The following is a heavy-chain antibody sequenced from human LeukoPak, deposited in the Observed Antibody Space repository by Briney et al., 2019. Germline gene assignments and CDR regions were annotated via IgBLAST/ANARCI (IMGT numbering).Heavy chain of an antibody. CDR3: YYYDSSGYTEYFQH. CDR1: GFTFSSYA. Sequence: GGSLRLSCAASGFTFSSYAMSWVRQAPGKGLEWVSAISGSGGSTYYADSVKGRFTISRDNSKNTLYLQMNSLRAEDTAVYHCYYYDSSGYTEYFQHWGQGTLVTVSS. D-gene: IGHD3-22*01. V-gene: IGHV3-23*01. J-gene: IGHJ1*01. CDR2: ISGSGGST.